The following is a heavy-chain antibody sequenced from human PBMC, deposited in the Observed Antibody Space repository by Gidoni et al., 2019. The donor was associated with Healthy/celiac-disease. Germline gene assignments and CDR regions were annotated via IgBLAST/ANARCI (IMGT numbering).Heavy chain of an antibody. CDR3: AKDLEAGGSYFYFDS. J-gene: IGHJ4*02. Sequence: EVQRLESGGGLVQPGGSLRLSCAASGFTVSSYAMSWVRQAPGKGLVWVSAISGSGGSTYYADSLKGRCTISRANSKNTLYLQMNSLIAEDTAVYYCAKDLEAGGSYFYFDSWGQGTLVTVSS. D-gene: IGHD1-26*01. V-gene: IGHV3-23*01. CDR1: GFTVSSYA. CDR2: ISGSGGST.